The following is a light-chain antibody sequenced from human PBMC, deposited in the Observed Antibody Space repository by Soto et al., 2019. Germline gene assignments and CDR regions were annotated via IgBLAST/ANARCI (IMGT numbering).Light chain of an antibody. CDR1: SSDVGGYNY. V-gene: IGLV2-8*01. Sequence: QSALTQPPSASGSPGQSLTISCTGSSSDVGGYNYVSWYQHHPGKAPKLMIYEVTKRPSGVPDRFSGYKSGNTASLTVSGLQAEDEADYYCSSYAGSNNVLFGGGTKVTVL. CDR3: SSYAGSNNVL. J-gene: IGLJ2*01. CDR2: EVT.